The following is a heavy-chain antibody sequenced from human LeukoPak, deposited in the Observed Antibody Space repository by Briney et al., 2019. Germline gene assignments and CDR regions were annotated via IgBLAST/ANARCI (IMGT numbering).Heavy chain of an antibody. Sequence: GVSLRLSCAASGFTFSRSAMDWVRLAPGKGLESVALMWSDGHNKYYADSMKGRFIVSRDSSKNTLFLQMSSLRAEDTAVYYSAWGFSCRLKYFDYWGQGTLVTVSS. V-gene: IGHV3-33*07. CDR1: GFTFSRSA. J-gene: IGHJ4*02. D-gene: IGHD3-16*01. CDR3: AWGFSCRLKYFDY. CDR2: MWSDGHNK.